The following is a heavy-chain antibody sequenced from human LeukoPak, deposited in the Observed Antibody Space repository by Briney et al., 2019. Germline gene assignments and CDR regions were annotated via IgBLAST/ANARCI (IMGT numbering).Heavy chain of an antibody. CDR2: ISSSSSYI. CDR1: GFTFSSYA. Sequence: PGGSLRLSCAASGFTFSSYAMSWVRQAPGKGLEWVSSISSSSSYIYYADSVKGRFTISRDNAKNSLYLQMNSLRAEDTAVYYCAKSGSGSFVSFDPWGQGTLVTVSS. D-gene: IGHD1-26*01. V-gene: IGHV3-21*01. J-gene: IGHJ5*02. CDR3: AKSGSGSFVSFDP.